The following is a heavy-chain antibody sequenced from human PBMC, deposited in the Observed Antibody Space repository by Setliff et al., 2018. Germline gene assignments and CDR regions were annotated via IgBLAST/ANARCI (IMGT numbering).Heavy chain of an antibody. CDR3: ARVRWDRESFDI. V-gene: IGHV4-31*03. CDR1: GGSFSSGGYY. D-gene: IGHD1-26*01. Sequence: SETLSLTCTVSGGSFSSGGYYWNWIRQHPGKGLEWIGYIYYSGTTYSNPTLKSRVTISVDTSKSQFSLNLTSVTAADTAIYYCARVRWDRESFDIWGEGTMVTVSS. CDR2: IYYSGTT. J-gene: IGHJ3*02.